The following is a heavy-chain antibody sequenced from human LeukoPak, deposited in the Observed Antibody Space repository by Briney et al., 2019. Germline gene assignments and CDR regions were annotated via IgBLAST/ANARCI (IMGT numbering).Heavy chain of an antibody. CDR3: ARDVVVVPAAFNWFDP. D-gene: IGHD2-2*01. Sequence: KPSETLSLTCAVYGGSFSGYYWSWIRQPPGKGLEWIGEINHSGTTNYNPSLKSRVTMSVDTSKNQFSLKLSSVTAADTAVYYCARDVVVVPAAFNWFDPWGQGTLVTVSS. V-gene: IGHV4-34*01. J-gene: IGHJ5*02. CDR2: INHSGTT. CDR1: GGSFSGYY.